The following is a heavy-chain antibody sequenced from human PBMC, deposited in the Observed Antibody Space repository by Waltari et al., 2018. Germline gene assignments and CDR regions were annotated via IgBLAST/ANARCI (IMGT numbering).Heavy chain of an antibody. CDR3: ARDRESFQH. Sequence: EVQLVESGGGLVQPGGSLRLSCAASGFTFSRYELNWVRQAPGKGLEWVSYISSSGSTIYYADSVKGRFTISRDNAKNSLYLQMNSLRAEDTAVYYCARDRESFQHWGQGTLVTVSS. J-gene: IGHJ1*01. CDR1: GFTFSRYE. CDR2: ISSSGSTI. V-gene: IGHV3-48*03.